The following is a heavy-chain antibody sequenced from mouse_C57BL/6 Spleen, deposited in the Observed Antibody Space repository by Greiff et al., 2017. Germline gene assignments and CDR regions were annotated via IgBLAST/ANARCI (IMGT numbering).Heavy chain of an antibody. CDR1: GYAFTNYL. CDR2: INPGSGGT. J-gene: IGHJ2*01. CDR3: ARTISYFDY. D-gene: IGHD1-1*02. Sequence: VQLKQSGAELVRPGTSVKVSCKASGYAFTNYLIEWVKQRPGQGLEWIGVINPGSGGTNYNEKFKGKATLTADKSSSTAYMQLSSLTSEDSAVYFCARTISYFDYWGQGTTLTVSS. V-gene: IGHV1-54*01.